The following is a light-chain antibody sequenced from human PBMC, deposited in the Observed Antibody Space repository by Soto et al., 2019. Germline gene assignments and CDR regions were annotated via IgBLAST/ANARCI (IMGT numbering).Light chain of an antibody. Sequence: EIVMTQSPATLSVSPGEGATLSCRASQSVSTHLAWYQQIPGQAPRLLIYGTSTRAAGIPARFSGSGSGTDFTLTISSLEPEDFALYYCQQSGRSPPTFGQGTKVDIK. J-gene: IGKJ1*01. V-gene: IGKV3-15*01. CDR1: QSVSTH. CDR2: GTS. CDR3: QQSGRSPPT.